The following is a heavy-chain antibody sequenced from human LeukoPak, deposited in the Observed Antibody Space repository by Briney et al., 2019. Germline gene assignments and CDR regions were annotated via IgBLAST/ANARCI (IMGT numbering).Heavy chain of an antibody. V-gene: IGHV1-46*01. CDR1: GYTFTSYY. D-gene: IGHD4-11*01. Sequence: ASVKVSCKASGYTFTSYYMHWVRQAPGQGLEWMGIINPSGGSTSYAQKFQGRVTMTRDTSTSTVYMELSSLRFEDTAIYYCARVYRERSYFDYWGQGTLVTVSS. CDR2: INPSGGST. CDR3: ARVYRERSYFDY. J-gene: IGHJ4*02.